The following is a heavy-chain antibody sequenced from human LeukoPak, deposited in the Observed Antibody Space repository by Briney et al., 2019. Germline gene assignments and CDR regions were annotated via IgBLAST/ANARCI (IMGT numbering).Heavy chain of an antibody. J-gene: IGHJ4*02. CDR2: VSYSGST. V-gene: IGHV4-59*01. Sequence: PSETLSLTCTVSDGSISSYYWSWIRQPPGKGLEWIGYVSYSGSTYYNPSLKSRVTISVDTSKNQFSLKLSSVTAADTAVYYCAKIGVGAQRMDHWGQGTLVTVSS. CDR1: DGSISSYY. CDR3: AKIGVGAQRMDH. D-gene: IGHD1-26*01.